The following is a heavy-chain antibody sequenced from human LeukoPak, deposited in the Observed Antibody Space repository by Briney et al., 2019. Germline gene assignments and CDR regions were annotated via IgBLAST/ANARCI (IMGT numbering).Heavy chain of an antibody. CDR2: ISYGGGNT. Sequence: GGSLRLSCAASGFTFSSYAMSWVRQTPGKGLQWVSAISYGGGNTYYADSLKGRFTISRDNSENTLYLQMNSLRVADTAVYYCAKGLAAAGDYYFDYWGQGTLVTVSS. J-gene: IGHJ4*02. D-gene: IGHD6-13*01. CDR1: GFTFSSYA. V-gene: IGHV3-23*01. CDR3: AKGLAAAGDYYFDY.